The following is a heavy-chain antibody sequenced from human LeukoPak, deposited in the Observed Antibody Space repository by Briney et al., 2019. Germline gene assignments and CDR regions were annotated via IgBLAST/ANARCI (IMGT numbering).Heavy chain of an antibody. D-gene: IGHD2-2*01. Sequence: GASVKVSCKASGYTFTNHGITWVRQAPGQGLEWMGWISPHNDNTDYAQNLQGRVTMTADTSTNTVYMELRSLRSDDTAMYFCARVPSGVPAPYYYGMDVWGRGTTVIVSS. CDR2: ISPHNDNT. CDR3: ARVPSGVPAPYYYGMDV. CDR1: GYTFTNHG. J-gene: IGHJ6*02. V-gene: IGHV1-18*04.